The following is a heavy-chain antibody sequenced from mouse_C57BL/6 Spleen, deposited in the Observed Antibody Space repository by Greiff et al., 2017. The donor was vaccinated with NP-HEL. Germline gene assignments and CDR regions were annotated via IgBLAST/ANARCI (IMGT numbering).Heavy chain of an antibody. Sequence: EVKLVESGGGLVKPGGSLKLSCAASGSTFSDSGMHWVRQAPEKGLEWVAYISSGSSTIYYADTVKGRFTISRDNAKDTLFLQRTSLRSEDMARYYCATRRSSYWYFDVWGTGTTVTVSS. D-gene: IGHD1-1*01. CDR2: ISSGSSTI. V-gene: IGHV5-17*01. J-gene: IGHJ1*03. CDR1: GSTFSDSG. CDR3: ATRRSSYWYFDV.